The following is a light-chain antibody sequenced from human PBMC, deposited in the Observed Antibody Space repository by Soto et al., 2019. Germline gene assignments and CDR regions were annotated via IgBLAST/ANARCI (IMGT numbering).Light chain of an antibody. CDR2: GAS. Sequence: EIVMTQSPATLSVSPGERATLSCRASQSVSRYLAWYQQEPGLPPRLLIYGASTRATGIPARFSGSGSGTEFTLTISSLQSEDFAVYYCLQYWRWPITFGQGTRVEIK. V-gene: IGKV3-15*01. CDR3: LQYWRWPIT. J-gene: IGKJ5*01. CDR1: QSVSRY.